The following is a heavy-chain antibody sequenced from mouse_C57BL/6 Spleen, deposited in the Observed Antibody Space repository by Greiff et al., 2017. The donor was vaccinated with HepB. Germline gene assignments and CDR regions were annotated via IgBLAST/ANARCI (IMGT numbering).Heavy chain of an antibody. Sequence: EVMLVESGGDLVKPGGSLKLSCAASGFTFSSYGMSWVRQTPDKRLEWVATISSGGSYTYYPDSVKGRFTISRDNAKNTLYMQMSSLKSEDTAMYYCAIDTPVVFDYWGQGTTLTVSS. D-gene: IGHD1-1*01. CDR2: ISSGGSYT. CDR3: AIDTPVVFDY. CDR1: GFTFSSYG. J-gene: IGHJ2*01. V-gene: IGHV5-6*01.